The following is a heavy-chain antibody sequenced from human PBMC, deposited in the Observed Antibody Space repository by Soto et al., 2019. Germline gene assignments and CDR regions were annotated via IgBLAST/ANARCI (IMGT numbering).Heavy chain of an antibody. CDR3: ARDTIVVVPAAHSPHSHYYYYYGMDV. CDR1: GFTFSSYA. J-gene: IGHJ6*02. CDR2: ISYDGSNK. V-gene: IGHV3-30-3*01. D-gene: IGHD2-2*01. Sequence: GESRRLSWSASGFTFSSYAMHWVRQAPGKGLEWVAVISYDGSNKYYADSVKGRFTISGDNSKNTLYLQMNSLRAEDTAVYYCARDTIVVVPAAHSPHSHYYYYYGMDVWGQGTTVTVSS.